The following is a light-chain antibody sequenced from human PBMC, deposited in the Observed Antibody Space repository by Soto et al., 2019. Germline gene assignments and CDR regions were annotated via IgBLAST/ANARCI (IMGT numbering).Light chain of an antibody. CDR2: DAT. CDR3: QQYNSYSLT. CDR1: QTIDRW. J-gene: IGKJ4*01. Sequence: DIQMTQSPSTLSASVGDRVTIACRASQTIDRWLAWYQQKPGKAPKVLIWDATTVHRGVPSRFSGSRSGTEFTLTISSLQPDDFATYYCQQYNSYSLTFGGGTKVDIK. V-gene: IGKV1-5*01.